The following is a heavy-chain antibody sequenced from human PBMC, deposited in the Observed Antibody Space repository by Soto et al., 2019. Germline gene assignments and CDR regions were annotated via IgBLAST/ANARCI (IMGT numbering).Heavy chain of an antibody. J-gene: IGHJ4*02. CDR1: GGSISSGGYS. D-gene: IGHD2-15*01. Sequence: SETLSLTCAASGGSISSGGYSWSWILQPPGKGLEWIGYIYHSGSTYYNPSLKSRVTISVDRSKNQFSLKLSSVTAADTAVYYCARSVVVAATYYFDYWGQGTLVTVSS. CDR2: IYHSGST. V-gene: IGHV4-30-2*01. CDR3: ARSVVVAATYYFDY.